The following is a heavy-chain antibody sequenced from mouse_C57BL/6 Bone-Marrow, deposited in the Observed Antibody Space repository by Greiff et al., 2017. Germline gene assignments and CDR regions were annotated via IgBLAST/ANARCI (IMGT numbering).Heavy chain of an antibody. D-gene: IGHD2-2*01. CDR1: GFNIKDDY. CDR3: TTRGYYCAMDY. Sequence: VQLQQSGAELVRPGASVKLSCTASGFNIKDDYMHWVKQRPEQGLEWIGWIDPENGDTEYASKFQGKATITADTSSNTAYLQRSSLTSEDTAVYCCTTRGYYCAMDYWGQGTSVTVSS. J-gene: IGHJ4*01. V-gene: IGHV14-4*01. CDR2: IDPENGDT.